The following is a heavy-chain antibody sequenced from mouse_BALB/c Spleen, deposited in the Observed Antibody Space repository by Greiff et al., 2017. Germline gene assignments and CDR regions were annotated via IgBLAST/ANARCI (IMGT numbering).Heavy chain of an antibody. CDR1: GFTFSDYY. D-gene: IGHD2-4*01. Sequence: EVKLVESGGGLVKPGGSLKLSCAASGFTFSDYYMYWVRQTPEKRLECVATISDGGSYTYYPDSVKVRFTISRDNAKNNLYLQMSSLKSEETAMYYCAREVDYDAAFAYWGQGTLVTVSA. J-gene: IGHJ3*01. V-gene: IGHV5-4*02. CDR3: AREVDYDAAFAY. CDR2: ISDGGSYT.